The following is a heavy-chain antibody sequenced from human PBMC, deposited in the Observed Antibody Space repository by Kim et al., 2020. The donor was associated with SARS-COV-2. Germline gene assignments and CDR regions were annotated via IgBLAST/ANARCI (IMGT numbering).Heavy chain of an antibody. CDR3: ARFTHYYDSSGYYYYYGMDV. D-gene: IGHD3-22*01. CDR2: IYYSGST. Sequence: SETLSLTCTVSGGSISSYYWSWIRQPPGKGLEWIGYIYYSGSTNYNPSLKSRVTISVDTSKNQFSLTLSSVTAADTAVYYCARFTHYYDSSGYYYYYGMDVWGQGTTVTVSS. CDR1: GGSISSYY. V-gene: IGHV4-59*01. J-gene: IGHJ6*02.